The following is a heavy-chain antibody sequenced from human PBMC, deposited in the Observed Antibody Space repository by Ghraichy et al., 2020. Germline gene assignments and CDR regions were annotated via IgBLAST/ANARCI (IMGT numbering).Heavy chain of an antibody. J-gene: IGHJ4*02. CDR2: ISYDGTNK. Sequence: GGSLRLSCAASGFTFSSYGMHWVRQAPGKGLEWVALISYDGTNKYSADSVKGRFTISRDNSKNTLYLQMNSLRAEDTAVYYCASDHCSGGSCYSDYWGQGTLVTVSS. CDR1: GFTFSSYG. V-gene: IGHV3-30*03. D-gene: IGHD2-15*01. CDR3: ASDHCSGGSCYSDY.